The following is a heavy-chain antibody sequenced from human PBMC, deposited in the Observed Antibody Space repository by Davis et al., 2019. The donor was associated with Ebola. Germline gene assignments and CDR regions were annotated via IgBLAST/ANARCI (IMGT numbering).Heavy chain of an antibody. CDR1: GYTFTSYG. J-gene: IGHJ6*02. V-gene: IGHV1-18*01. CDR2: ISAYNGNT. Sequence: ASVKVSCKASGYTFTSYGISWVRQAPGHGLEWMGWISAYNGNTNYAQKLQGRVTITADKSTSTAYMELSSLRSEDTAVYYCARDYLDSSSSARGYYYYYGMDVWGQGTTVTVSS. D-gene: IGHD6-6*01. CDR3: ARDYLDSSSSARGYYYYYGMDV.